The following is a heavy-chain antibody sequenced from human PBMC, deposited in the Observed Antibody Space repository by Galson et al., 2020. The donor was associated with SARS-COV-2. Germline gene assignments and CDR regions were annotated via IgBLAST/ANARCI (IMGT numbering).Heavy chain of an antibody. D-gene: IGHD3-16*01. CDR2: VHQSGAT. CDR1: GGSIPSGGYS. J-gene: IGHJ2*01. Sequence: SETLSLTCSVSGGSIPSGGYSWTWIRQSPGKGLEWIGYVHQSGATHYNPSLKSRLTISMDRSKNQLSLKLTSVTAADTAVYYCARRYVSGLSPYWYLDLWGRGTLVTVSS. CDR3: ARRYVSGLSPYWYLDL. V-gene: IGHV4-30-2*06.